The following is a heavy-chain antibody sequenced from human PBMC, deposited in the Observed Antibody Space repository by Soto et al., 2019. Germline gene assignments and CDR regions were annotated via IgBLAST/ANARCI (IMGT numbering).Heavy chain of an antibody. CDR3: AKIGSYFDTYNYFDY. CDR1: GFTFSNYG. CDR2: ISSSGGRT. Sequence: EVQVLESGGGLVQPGGSLRLSCAVSGFTFSNYGMSWVGQAPGKGLEWVSGISSSGGRTYYADSVKGRFTISRDTSNNTLSLQMSSLRAEDTAVYYCAKIGSYFDTYNYFDYWGQGTLVTVSS. D-gene: IGHD3-22*01. J-gene: IGHJ4*02. V-gene: IGHV3-23*01.